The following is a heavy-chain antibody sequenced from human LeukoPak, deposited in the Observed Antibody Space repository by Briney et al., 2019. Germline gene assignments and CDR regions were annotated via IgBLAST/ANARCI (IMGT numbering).Heavy chain of an antibody. Sequence: GGSLRLSCAASGFTFSSYWMSWVRQAPGKGLEWVANIKQDGSERYYVDSVKGRFTISRDNAKNSLYLQMNSLRAEDTAVYFCAGSPHYYASGSSPLYYFDYWGQGTLVTVSS. J-gene: IGHJ4*02. CDR3: AGSPHYYASGSSPLYYFDY. CDR2: IKQDGSER. V-gene: IGHV3-7*05. CDR1: GFTFSSYW. D-gene: IGHD3-10*01.